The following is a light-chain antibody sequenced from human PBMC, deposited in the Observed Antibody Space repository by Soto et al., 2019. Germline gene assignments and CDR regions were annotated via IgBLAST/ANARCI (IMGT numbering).Light chain of an antibody. Sequence: EIGLTQSPATLSLSPGERATLSCRASQSVSSYLAWYQQKPGQAPRLLIYDASNRATGIPARFSGSGSGTDFTLTISSLEPEDFAVYYCQQRSNWPRMYTFGQGTKLEIK. J-gene: IGKJ2*01. V-gene: IGKV3-11*01. CDR2: DAS. CDR1: QSVSSY. CDR3: QQRSNWPRMYT.